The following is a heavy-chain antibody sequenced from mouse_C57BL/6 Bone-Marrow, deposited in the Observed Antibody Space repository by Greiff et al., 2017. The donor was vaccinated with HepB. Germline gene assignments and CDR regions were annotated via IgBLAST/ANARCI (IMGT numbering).Heavy chain of an antibody. CDR1: GFTFNTYA. Sequence: DAGGGLVQPKGSLKLSCAASGFTFNTYAMHWVRQAPGKGLEWVARIRSKSSNYATYYADSVKDRFTISRDDSQSMLYLQMNNLKTEDTAMYYCVRDTGGNPFYWYFDVWGTGTTVTVSS. J-gene: IGHJ1*03. CDR2: IRSKSSNYAT. D-gene: IGHD1-1*02. V-gene: IGHV10-3*01. CDR3: VRDTGGNPFYWYFDV.